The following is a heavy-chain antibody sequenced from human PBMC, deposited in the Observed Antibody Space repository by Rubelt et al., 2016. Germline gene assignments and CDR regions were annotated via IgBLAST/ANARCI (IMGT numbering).Heavy chain of an antibody. J-gene: IGHJ4*02. CDR3: ARGFYYFDY. CDR2: IYYRGST. V-gene: IGHV4-59*12. Sequence: QVQLQESGPGLVKPSETLSLTCTVSGGSISGSYWSWVRQPPGKGLEWIGHIYYRGSTNYNPSLKRRVTISVDTSKNQFSLKLSAVTAADTAVYYCARGFYYFDYWGQGTLVTVSS. CDR1: GGSISGSY. D-gene: IGHD3-3*01.